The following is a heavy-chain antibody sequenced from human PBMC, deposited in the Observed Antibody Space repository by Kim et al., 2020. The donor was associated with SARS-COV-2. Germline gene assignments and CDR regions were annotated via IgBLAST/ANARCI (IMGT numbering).Heavy chain of an antibody. CDR2: IYPGDSQT. J-gene: IGHJ4*02. Sequence: GESLKISCKGSGYNFIDYWLGWVRQVPGKGLEWMGIIYPGDSQTRYSPSFQGQVTISADKSFSTAYLQWTSLKASDTAIYYCARQSGQYYDYWGQGTPVTVSS. V-gene: IGHV5-51*01. CDR3: ARQSGQYYDY. D-gene: IGHD3-10*01. CDR1: GYNFIDYW.